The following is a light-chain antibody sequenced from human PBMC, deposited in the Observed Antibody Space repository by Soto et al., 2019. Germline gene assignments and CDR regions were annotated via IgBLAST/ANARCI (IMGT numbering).Light chain of an antibody. V-gene: IGKV3-20*01. CDR3: QQYGSSPPLT. Sequence: EIVLTQSPGTLSLSPGERATLSCRASQSVRSSYLAWYQQKPGQAPRLLIYGASSRSTGMPDRFSGSGSRTKITLTISRLEPEDFAGYYCQQYGSSPPLTFGGATKVEIK. CDR1: QSVRSSY. J-gene: IGKJ4*01. CDR2: GAS.